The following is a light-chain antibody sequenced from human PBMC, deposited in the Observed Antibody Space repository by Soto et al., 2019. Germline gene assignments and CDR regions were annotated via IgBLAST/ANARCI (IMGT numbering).Light chain of an antibody. Sequence: EVVLTQSPATLSLSPGERATLSCRADQSVSANYLAWYQQKPGQAPRLLIYGASSRATGIPDSFSGSGSGTDFTLTISRLEPEDFAVFYCHQSGSSPFTFGPGTKVDIK. CDR3: HQSGSSPFT. CDR1: QSVSANY. V-gene: IGKV3-20*01. J-gene: IGKJ3*01. CDR2: GAS.